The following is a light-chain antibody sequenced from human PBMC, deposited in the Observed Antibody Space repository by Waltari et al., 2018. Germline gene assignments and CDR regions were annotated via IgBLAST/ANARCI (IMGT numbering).Light chain of an antibody. J-gene: IGKJ1*01. CDR3: QQYGSSPPWT. CDR1: QSVSSSY. V-gene: IGKV3-20*01. CDR2: GAS. Sequence: DIVLTQSPGTLSLSPGERATLSCRASQSVSSSYLAWYQQKPCQPPRLLIYGASSRATGILDRFSGSGSGTDFTLTISRLEPEDFAVYYCQQYGSSPPWTFGQGTKVEIK.